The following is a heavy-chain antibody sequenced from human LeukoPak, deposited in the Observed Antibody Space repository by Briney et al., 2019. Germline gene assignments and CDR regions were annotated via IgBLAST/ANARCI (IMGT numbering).Heavy chain of an antibody. Sequence: GGSLRLSCVVSGFPFTNNPMNWVRQAPGKGLEWVSYISNDITTTYYAESVKGRFTISRDNAKHSLYLQMNSLRVEDTAVYYCARDGGKSYEIDYWGQGTLVTVSS. J-gene: IGHJ4*02. D-gene: IGHD5-18*01. CDR2: ISNDITTT. V-gene: IGHV3-48*01. CDR1: GFPFTNNP. CDR3: ARDGGKSYEIDY.